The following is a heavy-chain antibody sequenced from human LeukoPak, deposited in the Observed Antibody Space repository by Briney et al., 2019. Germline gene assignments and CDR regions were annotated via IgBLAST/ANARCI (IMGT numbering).Heavy chain of an antibody. D-gene: IGHD3-22*01. CDR2: IYYSGST. CDR3: ARYVPPQEYYYDSSGYYYFDY. J-gene: IGHJ4*02. CDR1: GGSVSSGSYY. Sequence: PSETLSLTCTVSGGSVSSGSYYWSWIRQPPGKGLEWIGYIYYSGSTNYNPSLKSRVTISVDTSKNQFSLKLSSVTAADTAVYYCARYVPPQEYYYDSSGYYYFDYWGQGTLVTVSS. V-gene: IGHV4-61*01.